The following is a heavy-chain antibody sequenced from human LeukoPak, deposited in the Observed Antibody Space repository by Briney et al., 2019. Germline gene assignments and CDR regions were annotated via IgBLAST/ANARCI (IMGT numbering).Heavy chain of an antibody. CDR3: AKDVLRFLEGNWDFDY. V-gene: IGHV3-23*01. D-gene: IGHD3-3*01. CDR2: ISGSGGST. Sequence: PGGSLRLSCAASGFTFSSYAMSWVRQAPGKGLEWVSAISGSGGSTYYADSVEGRFTISRDNSKNTLYLQMNSLRAEDTAVYYCAKDVLRFLEGNWDFDYWGQGTLVTVSS. J-gene: IGHJ4*02. CDR1: GFTFSSYA.